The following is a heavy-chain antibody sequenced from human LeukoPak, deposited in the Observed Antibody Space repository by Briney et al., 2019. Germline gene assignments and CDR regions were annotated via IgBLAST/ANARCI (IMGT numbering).Heavy chain of an antibody. CDR1: GYSFTSYW. CDR3: ARGHIGYCSSTSCSKGGWDY. J-gene: IGHJ4*02. D-gene: IGHD2-2*01. Sequence: GESLKISCKGSGYSFTSYWIGWVRQMPGKGLEWMGIIYPGDSDTRYSPSFQGQVTISADKSIRTAYLQWSSLKASDTAMYYCARGHIGYCSSTSCSKGGWDYWGQGTLVTVSS. CDR2: IYPGDSDT. V-gene: IGHV5-51*01.